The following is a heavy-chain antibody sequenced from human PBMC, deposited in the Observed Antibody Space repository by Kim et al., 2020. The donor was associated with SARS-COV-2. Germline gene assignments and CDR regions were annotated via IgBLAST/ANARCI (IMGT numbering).Heavy chain of an antibody. Sequence: ASVKVSCKASGYTFTSYDINWVRQATGQGLEWMGWMNPNSGNTGYAQKFQGRVTMTRNTSISTAYMELSSLRSEDTAVYYCARRAVDTAMVTVGWFGYWGQGTLVTVSS. D-gene: IGHD5-18*01. CDR1: GYTFTSYD. V-gene: IGHV1-8*01. J-gene: IGHJ4*02. CDR2: MNPNSGNT. CDR3: ARRAVDTAMVTVGWFGY.